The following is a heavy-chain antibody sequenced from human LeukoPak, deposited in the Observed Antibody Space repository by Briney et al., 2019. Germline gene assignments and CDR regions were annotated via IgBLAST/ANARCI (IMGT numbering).Heavy chain of an antibody. J-gene: IGHJ4*02. CDR3: AREGLWATGFDY. V-gene: IGHV3-7*01. Sequence: TGGSLRLSCAASGFTFSSYGMHWVRQAPGKGLEWVANIKQDGSEKYYVDSVKGRFTISRDNAKNSLYLQMNSLRAEDTAVYYCAREGLWATGFDYWGQGTLVTVSS. CDR1: GFTFSSYG. CDR2: IKQDGSEK. D-gene: IGHD1-26*01.